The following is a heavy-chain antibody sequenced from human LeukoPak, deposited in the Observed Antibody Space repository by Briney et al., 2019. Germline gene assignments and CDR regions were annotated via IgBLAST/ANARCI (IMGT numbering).Heavy chain of an antibody. J-gene: IGHJ4*02. V-gene: IGHV3-NL1*01. Sequence: GGSLRLSCAASGFTFSSYAMHWVRQAPGKGLEWVSVIYSGGSTYYADSVKGRFTISRDNAKNSLYLQMNSLRAEDTAVYYCASIVATAWGQGTLVTVSS. D-gene: IGHD5-12*01. CDR3: ASIVATA. CDR2: IYSGGST. CDR1: GFTFSSYA.